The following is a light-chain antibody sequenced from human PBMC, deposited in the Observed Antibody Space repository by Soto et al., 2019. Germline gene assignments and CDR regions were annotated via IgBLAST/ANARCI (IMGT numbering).Light chain of an antibody. CDR1: QSVTSNY. V-gene: IGKV3D-20*02. CDR2: GAS. J-gene: IGKJ1*01. Sequence: IVLTQSPGSLSLSPGERATLSCRASQSVTSNYFAWYQQKPGQAPRLLIYGASSRATGIADRFSGSGSGTDFTLTISSLEPEDFAIYFCQQRGNWWTFGQGTKVDIK. CDR3: QQRGNWWT.